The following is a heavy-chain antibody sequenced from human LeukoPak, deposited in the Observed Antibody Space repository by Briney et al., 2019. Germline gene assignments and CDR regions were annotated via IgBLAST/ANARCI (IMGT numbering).Heavy chain of an antibody. D-gene: IGHD3-16*01. CDR2: ISGSGGSA. CDR3: AREGPGGFDD. V-gene: IGHV3-23*01. CDR1: GLTFSIYA. J-gene: IGHJ4*02. Sequence: GASLSLSCAASGLTFSIYATSWARHAPGGGREWVSAISGSGGSAYYADSVTGRFTISRDKATNSLYLEMNSLRAEETAVFYCAREGPGGFDDWGQGTLVTVSS.